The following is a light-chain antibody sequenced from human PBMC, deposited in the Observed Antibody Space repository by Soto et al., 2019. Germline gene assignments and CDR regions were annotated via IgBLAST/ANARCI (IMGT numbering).Light chain of an antibody. CDR3: QQYGSSLIT. CDR2: GAS. V-gene: IGKV3-20*01. CDR1: QSVGSN. Sequence: EIVLTQSPGTLSLSPGERATLSCRASQSVGSNLAWYQQKPGQAPRLLIYGASSRATGIPDRFSGSGSGTDFTLTISRLEPEDFAVYYCQQYGSSLITFGQGTRLEI. J-gene: IGKJ5*01.